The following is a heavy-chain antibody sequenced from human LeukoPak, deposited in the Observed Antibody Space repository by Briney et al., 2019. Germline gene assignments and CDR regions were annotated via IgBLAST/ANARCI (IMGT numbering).Heavy chain of an antibody. Sequence: GGSLRLSCAASGFTFSSYSMNWVRQAPGKGLEWVSSISSSSSYIYYADSVKSRFTISRDNAKNSLYLQMNSLRAEDTAVYYCARDRSGYNWNDDYWGQGTLVTVSS. D-gene: IGHD1-20*01. J-gene: IGHJ4*02. CDR1: GFTFSSYS. V-gene: IGHV3-21*01. CDR2: ISSSSSYI. CDR3: ARDRSGYNWNDDY.